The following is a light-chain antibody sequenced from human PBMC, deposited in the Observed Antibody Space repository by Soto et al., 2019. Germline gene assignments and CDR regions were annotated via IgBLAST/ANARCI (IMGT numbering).Light chain of an antibody. V-gene: IGLV2-23*02. CDR3: CSYAGGRIWV. CDR1: SSNVGNYNL. Sequence: QSALTQPASVSGSPGQSITISCTGTSSNVGNYNLVSWYQQHPGKPPKLMIYAVSERPSGVSNRFSGSKSGNTASLTISGLQAEDEADYYCCSYAGGRIWVFGGGTKLTVL. J-gene: IGLJ3*02. CDR2: AVS.